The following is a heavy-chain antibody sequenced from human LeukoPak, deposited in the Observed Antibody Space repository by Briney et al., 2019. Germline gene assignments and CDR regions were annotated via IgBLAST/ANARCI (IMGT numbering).Heavy chain of an antibody. CDR1: GGSFSGYY. CDR2: IYYSGST. V-gene: IGHV4-34*01. D-gene: IGHD3-9*01. J-gene: IGHJ3*01. Sequence: SETLSLTCAVYGGSFSGYYWSWIRQPPGKGLEWIGSIYYSGSTYYNPSLKSRVTISVDTSKNQFSLKLSSVTAADTAVYYCARLRGYFDYWGQGTMVTVSS. CDR3: ARLRGYFDY.